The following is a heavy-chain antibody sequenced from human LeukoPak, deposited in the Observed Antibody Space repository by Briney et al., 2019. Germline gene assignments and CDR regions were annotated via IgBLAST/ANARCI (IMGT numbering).Heavy chain of an antibody. CDR3: AKDRDYQLSLNLDH. CDR2: ISGSGGST. Sequence: GGSLRLSCAASGFTFSSYAMSWVRQAPGKGLEWVSVISGSGGSTYYADSVKGRFTISRDNSKNTLYLQMNSLRAEDTAVYFCAKDRDYQLSLNLDHWGQGTLVTVSS. V-gene: IGHV3-23*01. D-gene: IGHD2-2*01. CDR1: GFTFSSYA. J-gene: IGHJ4*02.